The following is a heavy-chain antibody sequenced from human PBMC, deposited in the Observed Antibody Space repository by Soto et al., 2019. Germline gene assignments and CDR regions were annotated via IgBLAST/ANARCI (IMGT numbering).Heavy chain of an antibody. J-gene: IGHJ4*02. V-gene: IGHV3-33*03. CDR3: ASSIN. CDR1: GFPFSSYG. Sequence: QPGGSLRLSCAASGFPFSSYGMHWARQAPGKGLDWVGVIWYDGSNKDYAESVKGRFTISSDNSKNMLYLQMNSLRADDTAVYYCASSINWGQGTLVTVSS. CDR2: IWYDGSNK.